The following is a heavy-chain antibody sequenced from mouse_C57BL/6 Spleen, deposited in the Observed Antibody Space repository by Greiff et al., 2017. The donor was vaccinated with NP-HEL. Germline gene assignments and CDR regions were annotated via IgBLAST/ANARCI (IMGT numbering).Heavy chain of an antibody. CDR1: GFTFSDYY. D-gene: IGHD2-2*01. CDR2: ISNGGGST. V-gene: IGHV5-12*01. Sequence: EVMLVASGGGLVQPGGSLKLSCAASGFTFSDYYMYWVRQTPEKRLEWVAYISNGGGSTYYPDTVKGRFPISRDNAKNTLYQQMSRLKSEDTAMYYGARRYYGYGDYAMDYWGQGTSVTVSS. J-gene: IGHJ4*01. CDR3: ARRYYGYGDYAMDY.